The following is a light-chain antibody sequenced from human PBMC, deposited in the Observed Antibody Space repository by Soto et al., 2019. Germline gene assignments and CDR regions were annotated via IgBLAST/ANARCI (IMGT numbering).Light chain of an antibody. V-gene: IGKV3-15*01. CDR1: QGVRNN. CDR2: GAS. Sequence: EVVMTQSPVTLSVSPGESATLSCRASQGVRNNLAWYQQRPGQAPRLLIYGASTRATGVPARFSGSGNGTEFTLTISSLQSEDFAVYYCQQYNNWPRTFGQGTKVDIK. CDR3: QQYNNWPRT. J-gene: IGKJ1*01.